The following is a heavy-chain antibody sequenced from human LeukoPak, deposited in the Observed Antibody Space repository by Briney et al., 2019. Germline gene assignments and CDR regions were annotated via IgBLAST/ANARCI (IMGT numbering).Heavy chain of an antibody. Sequence: PGASLKISCKGSGSSFTSYWIGWVRQMPGKGLEWMGIIYPGDSDTRYSPSFQGQVTISADKSISTAYLQWSSLKASDTAMYYCARHHAFSGSYYLDYWGQGTLVTVSS. J-gene: IGHJ4*02. D-gene: IGHD1-26*01. CDR1: GSSFTSYW. V-gene: IGHV5-51*01. CDR2: IYPGDSDT. CDR3: ARHHAFSGSYYLDY.